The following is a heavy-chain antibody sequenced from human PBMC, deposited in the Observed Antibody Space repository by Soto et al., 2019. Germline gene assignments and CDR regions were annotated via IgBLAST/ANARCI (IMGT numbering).Heavy chain of an antibody. D-gene: IGHD4-17*01. CDR3: ARDRNRRDYGDYDY. J-gene: IGHJ4*02. CDR1: GGTFSSYA. CDR2: IIPIFGTA. V-gene: IGHV1-69*13. Sequence: SVKVSCKASGGTFSSYAISWVRQAPGQGLEWMGGIIPIFGTANYAQKFQGRVTITADESTSTAYMELSSLRSEDTAVYYCARDRNRRDYGDYDYWGQGTLVTVSS.